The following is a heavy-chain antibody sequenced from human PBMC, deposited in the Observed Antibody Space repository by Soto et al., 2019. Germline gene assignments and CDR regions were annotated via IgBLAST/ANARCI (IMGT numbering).Heavy chain of an antibody. V-gene: IGHV1-18*01. CDR2: ITPYNGDT. J-gene: IGHJ4*02. D-gene: IGHD2-15*01. CDR1: GYNFATTS. Sequence: QAHLQQSGAEVKKPGASVKVSCEASGYNFATTSIAWVRQAPGQGLEWMGWITPYNGDTKYEQKLQGRVTMTTDTSTNTAHMEVRILRSDDTAVYYCATLGPCSGGTCYSRPLDNWGQGTLVTVSS. CDR3: ATLGPCSGGTCYSRPLDN.